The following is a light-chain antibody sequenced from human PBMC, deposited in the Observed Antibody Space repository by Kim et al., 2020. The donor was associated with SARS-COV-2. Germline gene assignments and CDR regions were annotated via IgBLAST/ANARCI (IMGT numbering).Light chain of an antibody. CDR3: AAWDDSLSGYV. Sequence: ELTQPPSASGTPGQRVTISCSGSSSNIGSNYVYWYQQLPGTAPQLLIYRNNQRPSGVPDRFSGSKSGTSASLAISGLRSEDEADYYCAAWDDSLSGYVFGTGTKFTVL. CDR1: SSNIGSNY. CDR2: RNN. V-gene: IGLV1-47*01. J-gene: IGLJ1*01.